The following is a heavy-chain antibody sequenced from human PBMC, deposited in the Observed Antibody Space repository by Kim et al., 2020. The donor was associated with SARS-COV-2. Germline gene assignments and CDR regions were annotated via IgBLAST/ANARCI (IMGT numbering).Heavy chain of an antibody. Sequence: LSLTCAASGFTIRSYWINWVRQAPGKGLVWVSRISGDASSTNYADSVKGRFTMSRDNAENTVYLQMNSLRGEDTAVYYCARGMFRNGLDVWGKGTTVTVSS. J-gene: IGHJ6*04. D-gene: IGHD1-1*01. CDR3: ARGMFRNGLDV. V-gene: IGHV3-74*01. CDR1: GFTIRSYW. CDR2: ISGDASST.